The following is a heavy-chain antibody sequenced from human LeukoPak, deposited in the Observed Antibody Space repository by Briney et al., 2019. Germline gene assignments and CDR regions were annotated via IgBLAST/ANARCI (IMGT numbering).Heavy chain of an antibody. D-gene: IGHD3-22*01. CDR1: GFTFSSYA. Sequence: GGSLRLSCAASGFTFSSYAMSWVRQAPGKGLEWVSAISGSGGSTYYADSVKGRFTISRDNSKNTLYLQMNSLRAEDTAVYYCASLDYYDSSGYYYPFDYWGQGTLVTVSS. V-gene: IGHV3-23*01. J-gene: IGHJ4*02. CDR3: ASLDYYDSSGYYYPFDY. CDR2: ISGSGGST.